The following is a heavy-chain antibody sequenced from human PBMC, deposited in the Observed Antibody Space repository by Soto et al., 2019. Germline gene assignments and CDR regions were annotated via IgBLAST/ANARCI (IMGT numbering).Heavy chain of an antibody. Sequence: EVQLVESGGDLIQPGGSLRLSCAASGFTVRGSYMGWVRQAPGRGLEWVSLIHSDGGTFYADSVKGRFTISRDNSKNTLFLQMNILRSEDTAIYSCGVYKQLVGAFEIWGQGTMVSVSS. J-gene: IGHJ3*02. V-gene: IGHV3-53*01. CDR2: IHSDGGT. CDR1: GFTVRGSY. CDR3: GVYKQLVGAFEI. D-gene: IGHD6-13*01.